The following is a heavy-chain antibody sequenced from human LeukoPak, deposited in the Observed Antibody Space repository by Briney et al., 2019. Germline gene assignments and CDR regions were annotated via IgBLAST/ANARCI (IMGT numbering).Heavy chain of an antibody. D-gene: IGHD3-3*01. CDR3: ARDGITIFGVVIIAPGRNWFDP. CDR2: INSDGSST. J-gene: IGHJ5*02. Sequence: PGGSLRLSCAASGFTFGSYWMHWVRQAPGKGLVWVSRINSDGSSTSYADSVKGRFTISRDNAKNTLYLQMNSLRAEDTAVYYCARDGITIFGVVIIAPGRNWFDPWGQGTLVTVSS. V-gene: IGHV3-74*01. CDR1: GFTFGSYW.